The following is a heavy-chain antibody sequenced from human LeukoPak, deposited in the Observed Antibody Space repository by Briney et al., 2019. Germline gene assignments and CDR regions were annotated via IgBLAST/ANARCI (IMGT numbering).Heavy chain of an antibody. V-gene: IGHV3-73*01. Sequence: GGSLRLSCAASGFTFSGYSMTWVRQASGKGLEWVGRIRSKANSYATAYAASVKGRFTISRDDSKNTAYLQMNSLKTEDTAVYYCTSPIHCGDYDYFYGMDVWGQGTTVTVSS. CDR1: GFTFSGYS. CDR3: TSPIHCGDYDYFYGMDV. J-gene: IGHJ6*02. CDR2: IRSKANSYAT. D-gene: IGHD4-17*01.